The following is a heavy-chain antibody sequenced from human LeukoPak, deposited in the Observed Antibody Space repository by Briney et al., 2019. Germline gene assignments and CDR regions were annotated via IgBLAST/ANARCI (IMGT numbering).Heavy chain of an antibody. Sequence: SQTLSLTCAVYGGSFSGYYWSWIRQPPGKGLEWLGEINHSGSTNYNPSLKSRVTISVDTSKNQFSLKLSSVTAAVTAVYYCARRAYTAPRSCYNDYYLDVWGKGTTVTVSS. CDR3: ARRAYTAPRSCYNDYYLDV. J-gene: IGHJ6*03. V-gene: IGHV4-34*01. CDR2: INHSGST. D-gene: IGHD4-11*01. CDR1: GGSFSGYY.